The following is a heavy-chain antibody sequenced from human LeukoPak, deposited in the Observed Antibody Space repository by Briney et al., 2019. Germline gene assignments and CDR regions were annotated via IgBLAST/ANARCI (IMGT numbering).Heavy chain of an antibody. CDR2: IDPDGSHQ. Sequence: GGSLRLSCVASGFTFSSYWATWVRQAPGKGLEWVANIDPDGSHQYYVDSVKGRLTISRDNSKNTLYLQMNSLRAEDTAVYYCASRGRWEGNYFDYWGQGTLVTVSS. D-gene: IGHD1-26*01. J-gene: IGHJ4*02. CDR3: ASRGRWEGNYFDY. CDR1: GFTFSSYW. V-gene: IGHV3-7*01.